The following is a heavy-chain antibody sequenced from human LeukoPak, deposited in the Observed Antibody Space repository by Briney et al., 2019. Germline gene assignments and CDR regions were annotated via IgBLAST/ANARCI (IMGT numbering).Heavy chain of an antibody. J-gene: IGHJ4*02. CDR3: AREGGSGSYFED. D-gene: IGHD3-10*01. CDR2: IRSSSSTT. V-gene: IGHV3-48*02. Sequence: GGSLRLSCAASGFIFSSYSMNWVRQAPGKGLGWISYIRSSSSTTYYADSVRGRFTISRDNAKNSLYLQMNSLRDEDTAVYYCAREGGSGSYFEDWGQGTLVTVSS. CDR1: GFIFSSYS.